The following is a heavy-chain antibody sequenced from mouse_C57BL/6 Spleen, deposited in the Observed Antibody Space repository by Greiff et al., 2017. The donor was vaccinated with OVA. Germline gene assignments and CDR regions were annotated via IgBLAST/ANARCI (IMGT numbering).Heavy chain of an antibody. V-gene: IGHV5-16*01. J-gene: IGHJ4*01. CDR1: GFTFSDYY. Sequence: EVKLVEPEGGLVQPGSSMKLSCTASGFTFSDYYMAWVRQVPEKGLEWVANINYDGSSTYYLDSLKSRFIISRDNAMNILYLQMSSLQSEDTATDYCARQLRLYAMDYWGQGTSVTVSS. D-gene: IGHD3-2*02. CDR2: INYDGSST. CDR3: ARQLRLYAMDY.